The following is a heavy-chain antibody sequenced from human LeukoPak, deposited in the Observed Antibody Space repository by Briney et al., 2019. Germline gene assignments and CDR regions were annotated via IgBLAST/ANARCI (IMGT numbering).Heavy chain of an antibody. V-gene: IGHV4-39*07. D-gene: IGHD3-10*01. CDR2: IYYSGST. Sequence: SETLSLTCVVSGGSISSSSYYWGWIRQPPGRGLEWIGSIYYSGSTYYNPSLKSRVTISVDTSKNQFSLKLSSVTAADTAVYYCARDRMVYGSGSYYYYGMDVWGQGTTVTVSS. CDR1: GGSISSSSYY. J-gene: IGHJ6*02. CDR3: ARDRMVYGSGSYYYYGMDV.